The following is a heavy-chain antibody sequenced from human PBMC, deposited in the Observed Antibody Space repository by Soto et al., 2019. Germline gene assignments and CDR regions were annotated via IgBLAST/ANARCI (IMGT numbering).Heavy chain of an antibody. V-gene: IGHV4-39*01. CDR3: ARPFDTVAGRFDP. D-gene: IGHD6-19*01. J-gene: IGHJ5*02. Sequence: QLQLQESGPGLVKPSETLSLICTVSGASISSHTYYWGWIRQSPWKGLEWIGSIFYSGRTFYNPSLQSRVTLSLDTSKNQFSMKLSPVTATDTAVYYCARPFDTVAGRFDPWGQGSLVTVSS. CDR1: GASISSHTYY. CDR2: IFYSGRT.